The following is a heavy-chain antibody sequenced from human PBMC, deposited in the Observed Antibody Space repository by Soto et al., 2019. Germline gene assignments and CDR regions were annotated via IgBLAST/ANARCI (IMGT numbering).Heavy chain of an antibody. CDR1: GFTFSSYA. CDR3: ARDSRTKTYYYYGMDV. D-gene: IGHD6-13*01. CDR2: ISHDGSNK. V-gene: IGHV3-30-3*01. Sequence: QVQLVESGGGVVQPGRSLRLSCAASGFTFSSYAMHWVRQAPGKGLEWVAVISHDGSNKYYADSVKGRFTISRDNSKNTLYLQMNSLRAEDTAVYYCARDSRTKTYYYYGMDVWGQGTTFTVSS. J-gene: IGHJ6*02.